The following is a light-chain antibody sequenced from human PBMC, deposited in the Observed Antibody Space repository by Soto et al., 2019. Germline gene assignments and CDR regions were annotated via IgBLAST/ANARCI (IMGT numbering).Light chain of an antibody. Sequence: EIVLTQSPGTLSLSPGERATLSCRASQSVKSNYLAWYQQKPGQPPILLIHLTSTRATGIPDRFSGSGSGTDFTLTITRLEPDDFAVYYCQQYGDSLSFGGGTTVESK. CDR3: QQYGDSLS. V-gene: IGKV3-20*01. CDR2: LTS. J-gene: IGKJ4*01. CDR1: QSVKSNY.